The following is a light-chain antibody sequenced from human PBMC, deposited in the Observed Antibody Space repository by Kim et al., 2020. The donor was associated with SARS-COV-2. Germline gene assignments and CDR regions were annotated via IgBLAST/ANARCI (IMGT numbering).Light chain of an antibody. J-gene: IGLJ1*01. CDR1: SSDVGGYDY. Sequence: QSALTQPASVSGSPGQSITISCTGTSSDVGGYDYVSWYQQHPGKAPKLMIYDVSKRPSGVSDRFSGSKSGNTASLTFSGLQAEDEADYYCSSYTITSTFVFGTGTKVTVL. V-gene: IGLV2-14*03. CDR3: SSYTITSTFV. CDR2: DVS.